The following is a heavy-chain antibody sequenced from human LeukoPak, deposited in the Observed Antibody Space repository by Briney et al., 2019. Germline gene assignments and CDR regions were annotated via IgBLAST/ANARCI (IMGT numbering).Heavy chain of an antibody. Sequence: SETLSLTCTVSGGSISSYYWSWIRQPPGKGLEWIGYISYSGSTNYNPSLNSRVTTSVDTSKNQFSLKLSSVTAADTAVYYCARDRSYSSSPFIDYWGQGTLVTVSS. D-gene: IGHD6-6*01. CDR3: ARDRSYSSSPFIDY. V-gene: IGHV4-59*12. CDR2: ISYSGST. CDR1: GGSISSYY. J-gene: IGHJ4*02.